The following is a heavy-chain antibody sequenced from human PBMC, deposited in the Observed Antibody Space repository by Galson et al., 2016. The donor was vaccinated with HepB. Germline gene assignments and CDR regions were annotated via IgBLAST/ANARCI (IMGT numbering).Heavy chain of an antibody. V-gene: IGHV3-33*01. CDR1: GFSFSSYG. CDR2: IWYDGSNT. Sequence: SLRLSCAASGFSFSSYGMHWVRQAPGKGLEWVALIWYDGSNTLYANSVKGRFTIARDESKNTLYLQMNTLRAEDTAVYYCARDLNYDILTGYSFYFDYWGQGSLVTVSS. D-gene: IGHD3-9*01. J-gene: IGHJ4*02. CDR3: ARDLNYDILTGYSFYFDY.